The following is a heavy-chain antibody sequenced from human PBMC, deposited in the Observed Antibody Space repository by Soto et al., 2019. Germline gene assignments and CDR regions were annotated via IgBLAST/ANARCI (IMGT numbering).Heavy chain of an antibody. CDR3: ARASVGPPGGGSWIMPFDF. CDR1: GGSISNYY. D-gene: IGHD2-15*01. Sequence: DTLSLTCSVSGGSISNYYWSWIRQSAGKGLEWIGRIYPGGSTNYNPSLKSRVTMSVDTSKNQVSLRLTSVTAADTAVYYCARASVGPPGGGSWIMPFDFWGQGTRVTVSS. J-gene: IGHJ4*02. CDR2: IYPGGST. V-gene: IGHV4-4*07.